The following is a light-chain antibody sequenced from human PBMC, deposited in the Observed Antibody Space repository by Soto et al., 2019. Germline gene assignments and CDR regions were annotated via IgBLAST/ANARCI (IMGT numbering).Light chain of an antibody. V-gene: IGKV3-15*01. CDR3: QQYNNWART. CDR2: GAS. J-gene: IGKJ1*01. CDR1: QSVSNN. Sequence: EIVMTQSPATLSVSPGERATLSCRANQSVSNNLAWYQQKPGQAPRLLMYGASTRATGIPARFSGSGSGTEFTLTISSLQSADFAVYFCQQYNNWARTFXQGTKLDIK.